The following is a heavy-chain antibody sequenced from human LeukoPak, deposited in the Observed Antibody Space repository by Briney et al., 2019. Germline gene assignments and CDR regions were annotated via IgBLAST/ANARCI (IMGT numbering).Heavy chain of an antibody. D-gene: IGHD6-19*01. CDR3: ASIQSIAVAGSVDY. CDR2: IYHSGST. Sequence: SETLSLTCAVSGYSISSGYYWGWIRQPPGKGLEWIGSIYHSGSTYYNPSLKSRVTISVDTSKNQFSLKLSSVTAADTAAYYCASIQSIAVAGSVDYWGQGTLVTVSS. CDR1: GYSISSGYY. V-gene: IGHV4-38-2*01. J-gene: IGHJ4*02.